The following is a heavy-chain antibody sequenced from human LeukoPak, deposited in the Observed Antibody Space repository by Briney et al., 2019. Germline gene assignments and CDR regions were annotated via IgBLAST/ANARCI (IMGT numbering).Heavy chain of an antibody. CDR1: GYSISSGYY. V-gene: IGHV4-38-2*02. Sequence: SETLSLTCTVSGYSISSGYYWGWIRQPPGKGLEWSGSILHSGSTYYNPSLKSRVTISAGTSKNQFSLKLSSVTAADTAVYYCARLYSGSFHAFDIWGQGTMVTVSS. CDR2: ILHSGST. CDR3: ARLYSGSFHAFDI. D-gene: IGHD1-26*01. J-gene: IGHJ3*02.